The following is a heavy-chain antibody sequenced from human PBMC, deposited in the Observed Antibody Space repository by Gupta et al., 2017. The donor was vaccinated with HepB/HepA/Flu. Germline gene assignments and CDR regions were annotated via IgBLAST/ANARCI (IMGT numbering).Heavy chain of an antibody. CDR1: GFTFSNHW. V-gene: IGHV3-7*01. CDR3: ARNGGQIDY. Sequence: EVQLVESGGGLVQPGGSLRLSCAASGFTFSNHWMSWVRQAPGKGLEWVANIKLDGSDKYYIDSVKGRFTISRDNAKNSLYLQMNSLRFEDTAVYYGARNGGQIDYWGQGTLVTVSS. CDR2: IKLDGSDK. J-gene: IGHJ4*02. D-gene: IGHD3-16*01.